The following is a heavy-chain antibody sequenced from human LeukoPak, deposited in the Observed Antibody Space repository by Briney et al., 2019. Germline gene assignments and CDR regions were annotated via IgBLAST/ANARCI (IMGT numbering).Heavy chain of an antibody. CDR3: AKDYNAAGSGLLFDY. J-gene: IGHJ4*02. V-gene: IGHV3-43*01. Sequence: GGSLRLSCAASGFTFDDYTMHWVRQAPGKGLEWVSLISWNGGSTYYADSVKGRFTISRDNSKNSLYLQMNSLRTEDTALYYCAKDYNAAGSGLLFDYWGQGTLVTVSS. CDR2: ISWNGGST. CDR1: GFTFDDYT. D-gene: IGHD3-10*01.